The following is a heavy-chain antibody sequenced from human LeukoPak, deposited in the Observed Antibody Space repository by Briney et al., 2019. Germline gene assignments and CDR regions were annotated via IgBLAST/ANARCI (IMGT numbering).Heavy chain of an antibody. CDR1: GGSISSGDYY. V-gene: IGHV4-30-4*01. D-gene: IGHD3-10*01. CDR2: IYYSGST. CDR3: AGDYNSGSYRFDF. J-gene: IGHJ4*02. Sequence: SETLSLTCTVSGGSISSGDYYWSWIRQPPGKGLEWIGYIYYSGSTYYNPSLKSRVTISVDTSKNQFSLKLSSVTAADTAVYYCAGDYNSGSYRFDFWGRGSLVTVSS.